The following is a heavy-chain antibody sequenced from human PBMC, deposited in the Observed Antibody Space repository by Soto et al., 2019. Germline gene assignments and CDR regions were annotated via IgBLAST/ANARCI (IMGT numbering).Heavy chain of an antibody. D-gene: IGHD7-27*01. Sequence: PGGSLRLSCAASCFTFSSAGINWVRQAPGKGLEWVGRIKSKTNGGTTDFAAPVKGRFAISRDDSKDMVYLQMDSLKTEDTAAYYCTTDSLIPGEVGCFDFWCHGTLVSVSS. CDR3: TTDSLIPGEVGCFDF. CDR1: CFTFSSAG. CDR2: IKSKTNGGTT. J-gene: IGHJ4*01. V-gene: IGHV3-15*07.